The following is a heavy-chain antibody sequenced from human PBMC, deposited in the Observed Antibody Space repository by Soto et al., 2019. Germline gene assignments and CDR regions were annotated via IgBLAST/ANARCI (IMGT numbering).Heavy chain of an antibody. CDR3: ARGARGLRYFDWLPNYYGMDV. Sequence: SETLSLTCAVSGYSISSGYYWGWIRQPPGKGLVWIGSIYHSGSTYYNPSLKSRVTISVDTSKNQFSLKLSSVTAADTAVYYCARGARGLRYFDWLPNYYGMDVWGQGTTVTVSS. D-gene: IGHD3-9*01. J-gene: IGHJ6*02. V-gene: IGHV4-38-2*01. CDR2: IYHSGST. CDR1: GYSISSGYY.